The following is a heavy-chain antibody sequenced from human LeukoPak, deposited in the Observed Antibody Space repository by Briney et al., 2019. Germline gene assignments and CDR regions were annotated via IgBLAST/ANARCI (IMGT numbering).Heavy chain of an antibody. CDR1: GASITSGNW. Sequence: PSETLSLTCAVSGASITSGNWWTWVRQPPGKGLEWIGEIYHSGSTHYNPSLKSRVTLSVDKSNNQFSLTLTSVTAADTAVYYCARGSGGGSGSYYRDYYYGMDVWGPGTTVTVS. CDR3: ARGSGGGSGSYYRDYYYGMDV. CDR2: IYHSGST. D-gene: IGHD3-10*01. J-gene: IGHJ6*02. V-gene: IGHV4-4*02.